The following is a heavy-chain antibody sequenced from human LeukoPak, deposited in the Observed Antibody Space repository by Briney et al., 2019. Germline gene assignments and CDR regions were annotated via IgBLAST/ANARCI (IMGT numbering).Heavy chain of an antibody. CDR3: ARPLYGSDS. CDR2: VNHSGYT. D-gene: IGHD4-17*01. CDR1: GVSFSTYY. Sequence: SETLSLTCDVSGVSFSTYYWSWIRQSPEKGLEWIGEVNHSGYTNLNPSLKSRATISVDTSKNQFSLKLSSVTAADTAIYYCARPLYGSDSWGQGTLVTVSS. J-gene: IGHJ4*02. V-gene: IGHV4-34*04.